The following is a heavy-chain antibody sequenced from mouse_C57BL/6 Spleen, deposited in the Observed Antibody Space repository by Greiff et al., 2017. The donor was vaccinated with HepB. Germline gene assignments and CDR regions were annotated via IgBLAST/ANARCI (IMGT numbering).Heavy chain of an antibody. CDR1: GYTFTDYY. J-gene: IGHJ2*01. CDR3: ARRGDYCDY. V-gene: IGHV1-26*01. Sequence: VQLQQSGPELVKPGASVKISCKASGYTFTDYYMNWVKQSHGKSLEWIGDINPNNGGTSYNQKFKGKATLTVDKSSSTAYMELRSLTSEDSAVYYCARRGDYCDYWGQGTTLTVSS. CDR2: INPNNGGT.